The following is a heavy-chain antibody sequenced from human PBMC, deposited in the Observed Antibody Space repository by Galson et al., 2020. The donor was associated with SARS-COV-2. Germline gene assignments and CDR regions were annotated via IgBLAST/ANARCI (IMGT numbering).Heavy chain of an antibody. Sequence: SETLSLTCTVSGGSFSSSSYYWGWIRPPPGKGLEWIGSFAYSGSTHYNPSLKSRVTISVDTSNNQFSLKLSSVTAADTAVYYCASMGLPTQRAGGLDYWGQGALVTVSS. J-gene: IGHJ4*02. CDR2: FAYSGST. V-gene: IGHV4-39*07. D-gene: IGHD3-16*01. CDR1: GGSFSSSSYY. CDR3: ASMGLPTQRAGGLDY.